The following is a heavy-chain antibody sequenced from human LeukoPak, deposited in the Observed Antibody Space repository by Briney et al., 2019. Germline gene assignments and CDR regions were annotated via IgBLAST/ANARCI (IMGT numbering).Heavy chain of an antibody. CDR2: IYYSGST. CDR3: ARDYYDFWSGPQGFDY. D-gene: IGHD3-3*01. J-gene: IGHJ4*02. Sequence: SETLSLTCTVSGGSISSSSYYWGWIRQPPGKGLEWIGSIYYSGSTYYNPSLKSRVTISVDTSKNQFSLKLSSVTAADTAVYYCARDYYDFWSGPQGFDYWGQGTLVTVSS. CDR1: GGSISSSSYY. V-gene: IGHV4-39*07.